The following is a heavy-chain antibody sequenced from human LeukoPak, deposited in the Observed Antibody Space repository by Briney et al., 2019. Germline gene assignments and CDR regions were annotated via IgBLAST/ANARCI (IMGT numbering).Heavy chain of an antibody. CDR1: GGSISSSSYY. J-gene: IGHJ4*02. D-gene: IGHD2-2*01. CDR3: ARARDIVVSSNIYYFDY. V-gene: IGHV4-39*07. Sequence: SETLSLTCTVSGGSISSSSYYWGWIRQPPGKGLEWIGSIYYSGSTYYNPSLKSRVAISVDTSKNQFSLKLSSVTAADTAVYYCARARDIVVSSNIYYFDYWGQGTLVTVSS. CDR2: IYYSGST.